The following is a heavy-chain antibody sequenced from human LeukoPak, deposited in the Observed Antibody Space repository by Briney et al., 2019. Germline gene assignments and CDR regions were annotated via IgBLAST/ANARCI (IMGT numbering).Heavy chain of an antibody. Sequence: ASVTVSYKASGYNFISYYMHWVHQAPGQGLEWMGIINLSGGSTSYAQKFQDRVTMTRDTSTSKVYMELSSLKSEDTAVYYCAREDVVLVDAVRYYYYGMDVWGQGTTVTVSS. V-gene: IGHV1-46*01. J-gene: IGHJ6*02. CDR3: AREDVVLVDAVRYYYYGMDV. D-gene: IGHD2-8*01. CDR1: GYNFISYY. CDR2: INLSGGST.